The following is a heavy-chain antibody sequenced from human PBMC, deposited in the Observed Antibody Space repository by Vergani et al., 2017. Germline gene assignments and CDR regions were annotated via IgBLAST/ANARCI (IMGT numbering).Heavy chain of an antibody. J-gene: IGHJ4*02. V-gene: IGHV3-15*01. CDR1: GFTFKNTW. D-gene: IGHD3-10*01. Sequence: EVQLVESGGGLVKPGGSLRLSCAGSGFTFKNTWMNWVRQAPGEGLEWIGRIKTKTDAETTDYAAPVKGRFTISRDDSKNMVYLQMKSLKTEDTAVYYCTTDPSLIWFGDLTFNLWGQGTQVTVSS. CDR3: TTDPSLIWFGDLTFNL. CDR2: IKTKTDAETT.